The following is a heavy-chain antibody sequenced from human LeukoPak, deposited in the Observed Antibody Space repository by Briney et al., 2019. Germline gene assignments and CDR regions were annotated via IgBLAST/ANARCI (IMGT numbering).Heavy chain of an antibody. D-gene: IGHD3-22*01. Sequence: PGGSLRLSCAASGFTFRSYTMNWVRHTPGKGLEWVSSISSSTTYIHYRDSVKGRFTISRDNANNSLYLEMHSLRDEDTAVYYCARDVLYDSSGYYSDYWGQGTLVTVSS. CDR1: GFTFRSYT. CDR2: ISSSTTYI. CDR3: ARDVLYDSSGYYSDY. V-gene: IGHV3-21*01. J-gene: IGHJ4*02.